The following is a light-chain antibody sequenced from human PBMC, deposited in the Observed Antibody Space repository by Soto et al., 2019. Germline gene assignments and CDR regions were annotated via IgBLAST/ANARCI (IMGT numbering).Light chain of an antibody. Sequence: EIVLTQSPGTLSLSPGERATLSCRTSQSVNFTYFDWYQQKPGQAPRLLIYASSIRATGIPDRFSGSGSGPDFTLTICRLEPEDFAVYYCERYDSSSLTFGGGTKVEI. J-gene: IGKJ4*01. CDR2: ASS. CDR1: QSVNFTY. V-gene: IGKV3-20*01. CDR3: ERYDSSSLT.